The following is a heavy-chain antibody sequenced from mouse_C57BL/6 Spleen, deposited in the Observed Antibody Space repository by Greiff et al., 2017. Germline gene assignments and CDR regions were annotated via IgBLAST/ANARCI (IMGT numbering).Heavy chain of an antibody. CDR3: TTIYYGNYFDY. J-gene: IGHJ2*01. CDR1: GFNIKDYY. V-gene: IGHV14-1*01. CDR2: IDPEDGDT. Sequence: VHVKQSGAELVRPGASVKLSCTASGFNIKDYYMHWVKQRPEQGLEWIGRIDPEDGDTEYAPKFQGKATMTADTSSNTAYLQLSSLTSEDTAVYYCTTIYYGNYFDYWGQGTTLTVSS. D-gene: IGHD2-1*01.